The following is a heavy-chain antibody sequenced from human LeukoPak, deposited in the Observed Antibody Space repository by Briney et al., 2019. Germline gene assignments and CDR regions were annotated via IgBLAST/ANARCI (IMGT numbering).Heavy chain of an antibody. Sequence: PSETLSLTCTVSGGSISSSSYYWGWIRQPPGKGLEWIGSIYYSGSTYYNPSLKSRVTISVDTFKNQFSLKLSSVTAADTAVYYCARRGGAAAGTPIDYWGQGTLVAVSS. CDR3: ARRGGAAAGTPIDY. CDR2: IYYSGST. J-gene: IGHJ4*02. V-gene: IGHV4-39*01. D-gene: IGHD6-13*01. CDR1: GGSISSSSYY.